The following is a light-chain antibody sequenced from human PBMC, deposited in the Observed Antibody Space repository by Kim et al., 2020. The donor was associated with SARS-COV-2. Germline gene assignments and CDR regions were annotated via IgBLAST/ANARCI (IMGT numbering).Light chain of an antibody. V-gene: IGKV3-15*01. CDR1: YSVGSN. CDR3: QHYDNWPPLT. CDR2: DAS. Sequence: SPGETATLSCRASYSVGSNVAWYQQSPGQAPRLLIYDASTRATGIPARFTGRGSGTEFSLTISSLQSEDFTVYYCQHYDNWPPLTFGPGTKVDIK. J-gene: IGKJ3*01.